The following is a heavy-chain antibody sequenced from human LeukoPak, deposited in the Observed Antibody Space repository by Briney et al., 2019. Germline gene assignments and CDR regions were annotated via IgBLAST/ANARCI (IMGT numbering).Heavy chain of an antibody. CDR2: IYYSGST. D-gene: IGHD3-22*01. J-gene: IGHJ4*02. Sequence: SSETLSLTCTVSGGSISGGGYYWSWIRQHPGKGLEWIGYIYYSGSTYYNPSLKSRVTISVDTSKNQFSLKLSSVTAADTAVYYCARVRGYYYDSRGYYRFDYFDYWGQGTLVTVSS. CDR3: ARVRGYYYDSRGYYRFDYFDY. V-gene: IGHV4-31*03. CDR1: GGSISGGGYY.